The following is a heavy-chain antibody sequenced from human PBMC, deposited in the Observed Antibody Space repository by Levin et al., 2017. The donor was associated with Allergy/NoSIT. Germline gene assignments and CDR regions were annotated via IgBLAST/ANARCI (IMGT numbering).Heavy chain of an antibody. CDR2: ISYDGTTK. Sequence: GGSLRLSCAASGFSFSSYAMHWVRQAPGKGLEWVAVISYDGTTKYYTDSVKGRFTISRDNSKNTLYLQMNNLRAEDTAAFYCAKRRVPQQVHDAFDMWGQGTMVIVSS. J-gene: IGHJ3*02. CDR1: GFSFSSYA. V-gene: IGHV3-30-3*01. CDR3: AKRRVPQQVHDAFDM. D-gene: IGHD6-13*01.